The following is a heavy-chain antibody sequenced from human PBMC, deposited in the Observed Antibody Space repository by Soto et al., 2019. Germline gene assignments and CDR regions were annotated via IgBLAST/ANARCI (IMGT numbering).Heavy chain of an antibody. Sequence: SLRLSCAASGFTFSSYAMSWVRQAPGKGLEWVSAISGSGGSTYYADSVKGRFTISRDNSKNTLYLQMNSLRAEDTAVYYCAKVSGDRRYYYYYMDVWGKGTTVTVS. CDR3: AKVSGDRRYYYYYMDV. V-gene: IGHV3-23*01. J-gene: IGHJ6*03. CDR1: GFTFSSYA. CDR2: ISGSGGST. D-gene: IGHD1-26*01.